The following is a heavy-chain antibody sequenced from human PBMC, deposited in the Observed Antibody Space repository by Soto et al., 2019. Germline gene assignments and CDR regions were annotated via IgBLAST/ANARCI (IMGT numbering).Heavy chain of an antibody. CDR1: GYSFTSYW. Sequence: PGESLKISCKGSGYSFTSYWISWVRQMPGKGLEWMGRIDPSDSYTNYSPSFQGHVTISADKSISTAYLQWSSLKASDTAMYYCERHKQPAAADAFDIWGQGTMVTISS. J-gene: IGHJ3*02. CDR3: ERHKQPAAADAFDI. V-gene: IGHV5-10-1*01. D-gene: IGHD2-2*01. CDR2: IDPSDSYT.